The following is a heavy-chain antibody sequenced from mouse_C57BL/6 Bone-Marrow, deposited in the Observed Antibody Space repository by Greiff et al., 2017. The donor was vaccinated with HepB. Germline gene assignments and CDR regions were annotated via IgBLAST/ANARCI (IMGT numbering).Heavy chain of an antibody. Sequence: EVKVVESGAELVRPGSSVKMSCKTSGYTFTSYGINWVKQRPGQGLEWIGYIYIGNGYTEYNEKFKGKATLTSDTSSSTAYMQLSSLTSEDSAIYFCARTPPYYYGSSYVYFDYWGQGTTLTVSS. J-gene: IGHJ2*01. V-gene: IGHV1-58*01. D-gene: IGHD1-1*01. CDR1: GYTFTSYG. CDR3: ARTPPYYYGSSYVYFDY. CDR2: IYIGNGYT.